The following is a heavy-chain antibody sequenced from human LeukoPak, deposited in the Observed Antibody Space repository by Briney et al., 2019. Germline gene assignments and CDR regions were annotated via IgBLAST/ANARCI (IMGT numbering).Heavy chain of an antibody. J-gene: IGHJ6*02. Sequence: SVKVSCKASGGTFSSYAISWVRQAPGQGLEWMGRIIPILGIANYAQKFQGRVTITADKSTSTAYMELSSLRSEDTAVYYCASQYCSGGSCYSYYGMDVWGQGTTVTVSS. CDR3: ASQYCSGGSCYSYYGMDV. CDR2: IIPILGIA. CDR1: GGTFSSYA. D-gene: IGHD2-15*01. V-gene: IGHV1-69*04.